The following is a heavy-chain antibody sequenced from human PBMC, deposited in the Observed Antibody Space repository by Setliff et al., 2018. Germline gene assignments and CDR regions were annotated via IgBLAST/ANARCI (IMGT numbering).Heavy chain of an antibody. CDR3: ARYNWNTNWFDP. CDR1: GYTFSSYS. V-gene: IGHV1-3*01. Sequence: ASVKVSCKASGYTFSSYSMHWVRQAPGQRLEWMGWINAANENTQYSKKFQGRLTITRDTSANTAYMELSSLRSEDTALYYCARYNWNTNWFDPWGQGTLVTRLL. D-gene: IGHD1-20*01. J-gene: IGHJ5*02. CDR2: INAANENT.